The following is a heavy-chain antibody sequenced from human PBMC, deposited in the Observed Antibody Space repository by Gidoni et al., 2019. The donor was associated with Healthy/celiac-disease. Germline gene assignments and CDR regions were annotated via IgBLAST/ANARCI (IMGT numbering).Heavy chain of an antibody. CDR1: GFPFHSYG. V-gene: IGHV3-30-3*01. Sequence: QVQLVESGGGVVQPGRSLRLSCAAFGFPFHSYGMHGVRQAPGKGLECVAVISYDGSNKDDADSVKGRFTIARDNSKNTLYLQMNSRRAEDTAVYYCARGTITMVRGADDAFDIWGQGTMVTVSS. CDR3: ARGTITMVRGADDAFDI. CDR2: ISYDGSNK. D-gene: IGHD3-10*01. J-gene: IGHJ3*02.